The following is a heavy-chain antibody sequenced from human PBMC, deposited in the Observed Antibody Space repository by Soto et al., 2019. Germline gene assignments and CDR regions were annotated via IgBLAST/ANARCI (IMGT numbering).Heavy chain of an antibody. CDR3: ARGFDY. V-gene: IGHV3-30*03. CDR2: ISYDGSNK. CDR1: GFTFSSYG. J-gene: IGHJ4*02. Sequence: PGGSLRLSCAASGFTFSSYGMHWVRQAPGKGLEWVAVISYDGSNKYYADSVKGRFTISRDNSKHTLYLQMTSMRAEDRGVYYCARGFDYWGQGTLVTVSS.